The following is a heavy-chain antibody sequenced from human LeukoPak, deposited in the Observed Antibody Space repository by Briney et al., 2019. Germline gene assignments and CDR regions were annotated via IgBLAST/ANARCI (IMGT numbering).Heavy chain of an antibody. CDR3: ARDGLRTGHYDFWSGYYTPFDY. D-gene: IGHD3-3*01. CDR2: ISYDGSNK. J-gene: IGHJ4*02. CDR1: GFTFSSYG. V-gene: IGHV3-30*19. Sequence: PGGSLRLFCAASGFTFSSYGMHWVRQAPGKGLEWVAVISYDGSNKYYADSVKGRFTISRDNSKNTLYLQMNSLRAEDTAVYYCARDGLRTGHYDFWSGYYTPFDYWGQGTLVTVSS.